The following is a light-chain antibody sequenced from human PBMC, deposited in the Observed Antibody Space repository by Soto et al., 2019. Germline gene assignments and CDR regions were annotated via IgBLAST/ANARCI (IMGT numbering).Light chain of an antibody. CDR2: EGI. J-gene: IGLJ1*01. V-gene: IGLV2-23*03. CDR1: SSDVGSYKF. Sequence: QSALTQPDSVSGSPGQSITISCTGTSSDVGSYKFVSWYQQHPGKTPKLMIYEGIKRPSGVSDRFSGSKSGNTASLTISGLQAEDEADYFCCSYAGGSNVFGAGTKLTVL. CDR3: CSYAGGSNV.